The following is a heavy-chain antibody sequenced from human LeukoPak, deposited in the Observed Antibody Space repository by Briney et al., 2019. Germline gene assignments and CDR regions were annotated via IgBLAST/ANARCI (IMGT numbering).Heavy chain of an antibody. CDR3: AREIGYNWNWRPGWFDP. J-gene: IGHJ5*02. CDR2: LSGSGGGT. Sequence: GGSLRLSCAVSGITLSNYGMSWVRQAPGKGLEWVAGLSGSGGGTNYADSVQGRFTISRDNPKNTLYLQMNSLRAEDTAVYYCAREIGYNWNWRPGWFDPWGQGTLVTVSS. D-gene: IGHD1-7*01. CDR1: GITLSNYG. V-gene: IGHV3-23*01.